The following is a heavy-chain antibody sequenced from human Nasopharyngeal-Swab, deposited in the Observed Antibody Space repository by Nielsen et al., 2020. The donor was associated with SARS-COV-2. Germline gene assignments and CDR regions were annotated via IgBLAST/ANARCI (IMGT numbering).Heavy chain of an antibody. V-gene: IGHV4-34*01. CDR2: INHSGST. D-gene: IGHD3-16*02. CDR3: ARGRIGGVIGNWFDP. J-gene: IGHJ5*02. Sequence: WIRQPPGKGLEWIGEINHSGSTNYNPSLKSRVTISVDTSKNQFSPKLSSVTAADTAVYYCARGRIGGVIGNWFDPWGQGTLVTVSS.